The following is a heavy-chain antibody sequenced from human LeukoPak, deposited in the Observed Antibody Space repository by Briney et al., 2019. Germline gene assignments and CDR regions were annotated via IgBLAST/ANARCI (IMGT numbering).Heavy chain of an antibody. V-gene: IGHV3-9*01. D-gene: IGHD6-19*01. CDR3: AKDSVAVAGPFDY. J-gene: IGHJ4*02. CDR1: GFTFDDYA. CDR2: TSWNSGSI. Sequence: GRSLRLSCAASGFTFDDYAMHWVRQAPGKGLEWVSGTSWNSGSIGYADSVKGRFTISRDNAKNSLYLQMNSLRAEDTALYYCAKDSVAVAGPFDYWGQGTLVTVSS.